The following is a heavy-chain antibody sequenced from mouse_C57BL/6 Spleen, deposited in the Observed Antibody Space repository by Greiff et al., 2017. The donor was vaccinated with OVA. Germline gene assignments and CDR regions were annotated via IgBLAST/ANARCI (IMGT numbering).Heavy chain of an antibody. CDR2: ISYDGSN. V-gene: IGHV3-6*01. Sequence: VQLQQSGPGLVKPSQSLSLTCSVTGYSITSGYYWNWIRQFPGNKLEWMGYISYDGSNNYNPSLKNRISITRDTSKNQFFLKLNSVTTEDTATYYCARDRDGPLFDYWGQGTTLTVSS. CDR1: GYSITSGYY. CDR3: ARDRDGPLFDY. J-gene: IGHJ2*01. D-gene: IGHD2-3*01.